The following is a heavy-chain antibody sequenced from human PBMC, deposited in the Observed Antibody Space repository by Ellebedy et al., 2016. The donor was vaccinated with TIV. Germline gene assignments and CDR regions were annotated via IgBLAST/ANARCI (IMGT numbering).Heavy chain of an antibody. CDR1: GFSFSTYT. CDR3: TRTRVYRNGWYYPDF. Sequence: GESLKISCAASGFSFSTYTMNWVRQAPGKGLEWVSNIRTSENTMHYADSVKGRFSISRDNARNSLYLQMNTLRDEDTAVYYCTRTRVYRNGWYYPDFWGQGTLVAVSS. D-gene: IGHD6-19*01. V-gene: IGHV3-48*02. J-gene: IGHJ4*02. CDR2: IRTSENTM.